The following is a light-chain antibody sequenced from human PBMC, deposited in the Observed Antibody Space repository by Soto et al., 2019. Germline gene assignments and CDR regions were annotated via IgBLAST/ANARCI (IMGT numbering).Light chain of an antibody. CDR2: AAS. V-gene: IGKV1-39*01. Sequence: DIQMTQSPSSLSASVGDRVTITCRASQSISNYLNWYQQKPGKAPKLLIYAASSLQGGVPSRFSGSGSGTDFTLTISSLQPEDFATYYCQQSYSTPRTFGLGTKVEIK. CDR1: QSISNY. J-gene: IGKJ1*01. CDR3: QQSYSTPRT.